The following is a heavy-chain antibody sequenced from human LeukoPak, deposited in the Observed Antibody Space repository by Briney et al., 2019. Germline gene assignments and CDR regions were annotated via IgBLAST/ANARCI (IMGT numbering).Heavy chain of an antibody. CDR1: GFTFSSYS. V-gene: IGHV3-7*03. CDR2: INHNGNVN. CDR3: ARGGGLDV. J-gene: IGHJ6*02. D-gene: IGHD3-16*01. Sequence: GGSLRLSCAASGFTFSSYSMNWARQAPGKGLEWVASINHNGNVNYYVNSVKGRFTISRDNAKNSLYLQMSNLRAEDTAVYFCARGGGLDVWGQGATVTVSS.